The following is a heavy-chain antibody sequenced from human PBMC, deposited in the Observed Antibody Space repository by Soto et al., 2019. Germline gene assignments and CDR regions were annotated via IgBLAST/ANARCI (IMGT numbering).Heavy chain of an antibody. Sequence: QVQLVESGGGVVQPGRSLRLSCAASGFTFSSYGMHWGRQAPGKGLEWVAVISYDGSNKYYADSVKGRFTISRDNSKNTLYLQMNSLRAEDTAVYYCAKDLAVAGSFDYWGQGTLVTVSS. D-gene: IGHD6-19*01. CDR2: ISYDGSNK. J-gene: IGHJ4*02. V-gene: IGHV3-30*18. CDR3: AKDLAVAGSFDY. CDR1: GFTFSSYG.